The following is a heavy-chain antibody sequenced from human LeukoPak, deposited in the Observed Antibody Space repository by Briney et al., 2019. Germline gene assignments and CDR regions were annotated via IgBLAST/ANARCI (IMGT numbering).Heavy chain of an antibody. J-gene: IGHJ4*02. CDR2: IRYDGSNK. CDR1: GFTFSSYG. CDR3: AKDWDDYYGSGSYFDY. Sequence: AGGSLRLSCAASGFTFSSYGTHWVRQAPGKGLEWVAFIRYDGSNKYYADSVKGRFTISRDNSKNTLYLQMNSLRAEDTAVYYCAKDWDDYYGSGSYFDYWGQGTLVTVSS. V-gene: IGHV3-30*02. D-gene: IGHD3-10*01.